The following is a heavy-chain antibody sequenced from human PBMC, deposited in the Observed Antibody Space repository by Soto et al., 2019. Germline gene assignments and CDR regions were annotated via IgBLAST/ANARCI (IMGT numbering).Heavy chain of an antibody. V-gene: IGHV1-18*01. J-gene: IGHJ4*02. Sequence: QVQLVQSGVEVKKPGASVKVSCKASGYTFTNYAISWVRQAPGRGLEWMGWVNTYNGNPNYAQMFQGRITMTTDTSTGTAYMALRSLKSDESAVYYCARDTQYSTSWQRFDSWGQGTLVTVSS. CDR1: GYTFTNYA. D-gene: IGHD6-13*01. CDR3: ARDTQYSTSWQRFDS. CDR2: VNTYNGNP.